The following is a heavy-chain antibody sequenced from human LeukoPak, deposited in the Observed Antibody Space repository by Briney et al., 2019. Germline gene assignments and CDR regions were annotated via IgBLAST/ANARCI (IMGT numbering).Heavy chain of an antibody. Sequence: GGSLRLSCATSGFTFSTYAMSWVRHAPGKGLEWVSGINWNGGRTGYADSVKGRFTISRDNAKNSLYLQMNSLRAEDTALYYCARDYDYGDYPGYWGQGTLVTVSS. CDR3: ARDYDYGDYPGY. V-gene: IGHV3-20*04. J-gene: IGHJ4*02. CDR2: INWNGGRT. D-gene: IGHD4-17*01. CDR1: GFTFSTYA.